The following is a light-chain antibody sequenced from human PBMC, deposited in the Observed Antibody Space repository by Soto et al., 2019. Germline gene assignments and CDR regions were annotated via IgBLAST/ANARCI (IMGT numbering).Light chain of an antibody. Sequence: DIQMTQSPSSLSASVGDRVTITCQASQSISTYLNWYQQKPGKAPQLVIYDASSLQSGVPSRFSGSGSGTDFTLTISSLQPEDFATYYCQQSYSPLWTFGQGTKVAI. CDR1: QSISTY. J-gene: IGKJ1*01. CDR2: DAS. CDR3: QQSYSPLWT. V-gene: IGKV1-39*01.